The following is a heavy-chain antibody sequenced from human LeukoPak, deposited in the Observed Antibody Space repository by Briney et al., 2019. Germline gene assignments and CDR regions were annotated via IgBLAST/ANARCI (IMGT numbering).Heavy chain of an antibody. D-gene: IGHD6-6*01. CDR2: IYYSGST. J-gene: IGHJ5*02. CDR1: GGSISSYTYY. Sequence: SSETLSLTCTVSGGSISSYTYYWGWIRQPPGKGLEWIGSIYYSGSTYYNLSLKSRVTISVDTSKNQFSLKLSSVTAADTAVYYCARLYSSSPANHWGQGTLVTVSS. CDR3: ARLYSSSPANH. V-gene: IGHV4-39*01.